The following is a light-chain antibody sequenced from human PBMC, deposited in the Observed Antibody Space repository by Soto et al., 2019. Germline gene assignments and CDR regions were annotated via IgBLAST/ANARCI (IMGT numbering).Light chain of an antibody. J-gene: IGKJ2*03. Sequence: EIVLTQSLGTLSLSPGERATLSCRASQSVSSSFLAWYQQKPGQAPRLLIYGASSRATGIPDRFSGSGSGTDFTLTISRLEPEDFATYYCKQYNGFLYSFGQGTKLEIK. CDR1: QSVSSSF. CDR2: GAS. CDR3: KQYNGFLYS. V-gene: IGKV3-20*01.